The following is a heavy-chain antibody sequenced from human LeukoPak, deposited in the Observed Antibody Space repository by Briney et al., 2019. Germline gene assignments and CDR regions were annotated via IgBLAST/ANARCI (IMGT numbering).Heavy chain of an antibody. CDR2: MNPNSGNT. CDR3: ARGRGGQLWLLLDS. V-gene: IGHV1-8*01. Sequence: ASVKVSCKTFGYIFTSFDISWVRQSPGQGLELMGWMNPNSGNTGYTQKFQGRVNMTRDTSISTGYMELSGLRSEDTAVYYCARGRGGQLWLLLDSWGQGSLVAVSS. J-gene: IGHJ4*02. D-gene: IGHD5-18*01. CDR1: GYIFTSFD.